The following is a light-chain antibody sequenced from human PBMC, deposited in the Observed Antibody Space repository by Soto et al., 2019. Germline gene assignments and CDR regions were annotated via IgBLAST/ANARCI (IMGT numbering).Light chain of an antibody. CDR3: CSYTSSITRV. CDR2: NNN. V-gene: IGLV1-44*01. CDR1: WSNIGDNT. J-gene: IGLJ2*01. Sequence: QSVLTQPPSASGTPGQRVTISCSGSWSNIGDNTVDWYQQLPGTAPKLLIYNNNQRPSGVSNRFSGSKSGNTASLTISGLQAEDEADYYCCSYTSSITRVFGGGTKVTVL.